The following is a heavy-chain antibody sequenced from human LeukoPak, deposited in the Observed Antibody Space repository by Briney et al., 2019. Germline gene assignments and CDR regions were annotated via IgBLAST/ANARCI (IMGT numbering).Heavy chain of an antibody. J-gene: IGHJ4*02. CDR1: GGSISSYY. V-gene: IGHV4-59*01. D-gene: IGHD6-19*01. CDR3: ARESYSSGWFDY. CDR2: IYYSGST. Sequence: PSETLSLTCTVSGGSISSYYWSWIRQPPGKGLEWIGYIYYSGSTNYNPPLKSRVTISVDTSKNQFSLKLSSVTAADTAMYYCARESYSSGWFDYWGQGTLLTVSS.